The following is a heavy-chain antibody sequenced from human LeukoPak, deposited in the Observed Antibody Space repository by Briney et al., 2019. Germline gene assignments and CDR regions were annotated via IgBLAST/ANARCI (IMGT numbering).Heavy chain of an antibody. D-gene: IGHD3-22*01. CDR3: ARDVRGTYYYDSSGGYYFDY. J-gene: IGHJ4*02. CDR2: ISGSGGST. V-gene: IGHV3-23*01. Sequence: PGGSLRLSCAASGFTFSSYAMSWVRQAPGKGLEWVSAISGSGGSTYYADSVKGRFTISRDNSKNTLYLQMNSLRAADTAVYYCARDVRGTYYYDSSGGYYFDYWGQGTLVTVSS. CDR1: GFTFSSYA.